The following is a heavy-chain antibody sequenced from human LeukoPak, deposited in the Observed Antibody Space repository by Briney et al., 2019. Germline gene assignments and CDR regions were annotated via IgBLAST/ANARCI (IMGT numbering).Heavy chain of an antibody. CDR3: ARVAYYYDTATYYNPAHLDF. J-gene: IGHJ4*02. Sequence: PSETLSLTCTVSGGSMCNYYWSWIRQPPGKGLEWLGHVYYRGSTNYNPSLKSRVTISVDTSENQFSLKLSSVTAADTAVYYCARVAYYYDTATYYNPAHLDFWGQGALVTVSS. D-gene: IGHD3-10*01. V-gene: IGHV4-59*01. CDR1: GGSMCNYY. CDR2: VYYRGST.